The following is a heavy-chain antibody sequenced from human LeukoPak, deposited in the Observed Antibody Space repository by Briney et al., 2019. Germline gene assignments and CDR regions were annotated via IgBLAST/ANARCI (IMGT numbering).Heavy chain of an antibody. J-gene: IGHJ4*02. CDR2: INPNSGGT. CDR1: GYTFTGYY. CDR3: ARGRTYYDSSGPVDY. V-gene: IGHV1-2*02. D-gene: IGHD3-22*01. Sequence: ASVKVSCKASGYTFTGYYMHWVRPAPGQGLEWMGWINPNSGGTNYAQKFQGRVTMTRDTSISTAYMELSRLRSDDTAVYYCARGRTYYDSSGPVDYWGQGTLVTVSS.